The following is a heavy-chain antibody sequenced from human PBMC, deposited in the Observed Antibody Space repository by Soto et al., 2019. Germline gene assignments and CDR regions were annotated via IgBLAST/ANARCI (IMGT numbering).Heavy chain of an antibody. CDR1: GFTFSNYW. J-gene: IGHJ4*02. V-gene: IGHV3-74*01. CDR2: MNSAGSNT. CDR3: ATSTGGVSNGPTTY. D-gene: IGHD1-26*01. Sequence: EVQLVESGGALVQPGGSLRLSCAAAGFTFSNYWMHWVRQAPGKGLVWISRMNSAGSNTVYADAVKGRFNISRDNAKNTLYLQMNSLRVEDTAVYDCATSTGGVSNGPTTYWGQVALVTVSS.